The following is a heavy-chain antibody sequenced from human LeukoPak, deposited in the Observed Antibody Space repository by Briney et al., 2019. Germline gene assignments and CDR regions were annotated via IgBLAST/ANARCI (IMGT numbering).Heavy chain of an antibody. CDR1: GFTFDDYA. D-gene: IGHD6-13*01. Sequence: GRSLRLSCAASGFTFDDYAMQWVRQAAGERLGWVLGISWDSGSIGYADSVKGRFTISRDNAKNSLYLQMNSLRAEDMALYYCAKESIAAAGSFDYWGQGTLVTVSS. J-gene: IGHJ4*02. CDR2: ISWDSGSI. CDR3: AKESIAAAGSFDY. V-gene: IGHV3-9*03.